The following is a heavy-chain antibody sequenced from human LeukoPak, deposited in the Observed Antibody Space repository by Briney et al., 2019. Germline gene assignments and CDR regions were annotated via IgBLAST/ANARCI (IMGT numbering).Heavy chain of an antibody. CDR2: LISSSSTI. CDR1: GFSFISYV. V-gene: IGHV3-48*02. CDR3: ARDPLYCGSSTCYNSYYAVDV. J-gene: IGHJ6*02. Sequence: GPLSLSCVASGFSFISYVMNWVRQAPGKGLEWVSYLISSSSTIYYADSVKGRFTISRDNAKNSLYLQMNSLRDEDTAVYYCARDPLYCGSSTCYNSYYAVDVWGQGTTVTVSS. D-gene: IGHD2-2*02.